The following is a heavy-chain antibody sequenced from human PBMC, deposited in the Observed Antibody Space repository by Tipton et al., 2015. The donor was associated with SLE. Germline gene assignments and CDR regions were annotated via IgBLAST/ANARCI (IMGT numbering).Heavy chain of an antibody. CDR1: GFTFNNYV. CDR2: IRGSGADT. D-gene: IGHD3-10*01. Sequence: SLRLSCAASGFTFNNYVMTWVRQAPGKGLEWVSGIRGSGADTYYADSVKGRFTISRDNSKNTLYLQMNSLRVEDTAVYYCEAYVNLVHGNDYWGLGTPVTVSS. CDR3: EAYVNLVHGNDY. J-gene: IGHJ4*02. V-gene: IGHV3-23*01.